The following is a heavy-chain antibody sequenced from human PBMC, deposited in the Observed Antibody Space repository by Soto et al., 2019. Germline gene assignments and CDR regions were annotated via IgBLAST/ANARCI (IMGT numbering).Heavy chain of an antibody. CDR2: ISPIFGTA. Sequence: SVKVSCKASGGTFSSYAISWVRQAPGQGLEWMGGISPIFGTANYAQKFQGRVTITADESTSTAYMELSSLRSKEAAVYYCARGPRGTIFGVVIAMGWFDPWGQGTLVTVSS. CDR3: ARGPRGTIFGVVIAMGWFDP. CDR1: GGTFSSYA. J-gene: IGHJ5*02. V-gene: IGHV1-69*13. D-gene: IGHD3-3*01.